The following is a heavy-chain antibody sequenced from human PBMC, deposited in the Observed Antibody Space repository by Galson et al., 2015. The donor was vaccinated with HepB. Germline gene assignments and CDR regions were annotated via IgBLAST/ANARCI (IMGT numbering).Heavy chain of an antibody. J-gene: IGHJ6*03. CDR2: IKQDGSEK. CDR3: ARDLYRTSSGVYEYYYMDV. Sequence: SLRLSCAASGFTFSSYWMSWVRQAPGKGLEWVANIKQDGSEKYYVDSVKGRFTMSRDNAKNSSYLQMNSLRAEDTAVYYCARDLYRTSSGVYEYYYMDVWGKGTTVTVSS. V-gene: IGHV3-7*03. CDR1: GFTFSSYW. D-gene: IGHD6-6*01.